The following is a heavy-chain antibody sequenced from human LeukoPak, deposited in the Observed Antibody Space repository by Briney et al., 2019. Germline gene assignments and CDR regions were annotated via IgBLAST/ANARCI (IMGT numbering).Heavy chain of an antibody. CDR3: ASRPFETTVVPWDFY. CDR2: IRPMNSDV. Sequence: PGESLKISCKGSGYSFTSYWIAWVRQLPGKGLAWMGIIRPMNSDVRYSPSFQGQVTISADRSINTAYLQWNSLTASDTAMYYCASRPFETTVVPWDFYWGQGTQVTVSS. CDR1: GYSFTSYW. V-gene: IGHV5-51*01. D-gene: IGHD4-23*01. J-gene: IGHJ4*02.